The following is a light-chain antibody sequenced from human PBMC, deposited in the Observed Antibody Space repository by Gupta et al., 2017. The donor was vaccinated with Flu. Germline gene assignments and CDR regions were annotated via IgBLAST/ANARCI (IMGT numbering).Light chain of an antibody. J-gene: IGKJ4*01. Sequence: EIVLTQSLATLSFSPGERATLSCRSSQSVSSYLAWYQQKPGQAPRLLIYDASNRATGIPARFSGSGSGTDFTLTISSLEPEDFAVYYCQQRSNWPPLTFGGGTKVEIK. CDR1: QSVSSY. CDR2: DAS. CDR3: QQRSNWPPLT. V-gene: IGKV3-11*01.